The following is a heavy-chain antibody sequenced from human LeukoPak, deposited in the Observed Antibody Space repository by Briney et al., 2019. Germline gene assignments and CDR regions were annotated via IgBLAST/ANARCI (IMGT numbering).Heavy chain of an antibody. CDR2: ISGSGGST. CDR1: GFTFSNAW. V-gene: IGHV3-23*01. D-gene: IGHD1-26*01. Sequence: GGSLRLSCAASGFTFSNAWMSWVRQAPGKGLEWVSAISGSGGSTYYADSVKGRFTISRDNSKNTVYLQMNSLRAEDTAVYYCARELREHGVFDIWGQGTMVTVSS. J-gene: IGHJ3*02. CDR3: ARELREHGVFDI.